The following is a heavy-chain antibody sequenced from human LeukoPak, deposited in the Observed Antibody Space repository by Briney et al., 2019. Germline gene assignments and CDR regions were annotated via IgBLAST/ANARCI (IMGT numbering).Heavy chain of an antibody. CDR1: GGSISSSSYY. J-gene: IGHJ4*02. CDR3: AREVSSGWSQTFFDY. V-gene: IGHV4-39*07. D-gene: IGHD6-19*01. CDR2: IYYSGST. Sequence: SETLSLTCTVSGGSISSSSYYWGWIRQPPGKGLEWIGSIYYSGSTYYNPSLKSRVTISVDTSKNQFSLKLSSVTAADTAVYYCAREVSSGWSQTFFDYWGQGTLVTASS.